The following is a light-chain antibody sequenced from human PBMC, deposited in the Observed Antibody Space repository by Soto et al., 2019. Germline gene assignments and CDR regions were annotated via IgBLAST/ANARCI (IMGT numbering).Light chain of an antibody. CDR2: EVF. CDR1: SSDVGGYNY. V-gene: IGLV2-8*01. CDR3: SSYTSSSTYV. J-gene: IGLJ1*01. Sequence: QSVLTQPPSASGSPGQSVTISCTGTSSDVGGYNYVSWYQQHPGKAPKLMIYEVFKRPSGVPDRFSGSKSGYTASLTISGLQAEDEADYYCSSYTSSSTYVFGTGTKVTVL.